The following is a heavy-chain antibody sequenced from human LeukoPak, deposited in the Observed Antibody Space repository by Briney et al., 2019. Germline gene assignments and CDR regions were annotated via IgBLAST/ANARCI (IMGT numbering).Heavy chain of an antibody. Sequence: GGSLRLSCAASGFTVSSNYMSWVRQAPGKGLEWVSALSGSGGDAYYADSLRGRFTISRDNSKNTLYLQMRNLRAEDTALYYCAKGTQDGYDYWGQGTLVTVSS. CDR1: GFTVSSNY. CDR2: LSGSGGDA. V-gene: IGHV3-23*01. D-gene: IGHD5-24*01. J-gene: IGHJ4*02. CDR3: AKGTQDGYDY.